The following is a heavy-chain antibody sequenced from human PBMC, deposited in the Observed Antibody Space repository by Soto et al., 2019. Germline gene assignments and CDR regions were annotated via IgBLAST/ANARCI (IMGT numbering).Heavy chain of an antibody. CDR3: ARHRTLVVSKAYFDX. V-gene: IGHV4-39*01. D-gene: IGHD3-10*01. CDR2: IYYSWST. CDR1: GDSISSISYY. J-gene: IGHJ4*02. Sequence: SETRSLTCTVTGDSISSISYYWGWSHQPPGKELEWIGSIYYSWSTYNNPSRMSRVSMSIDTSKYQFSSKRTSVTAADTALYLCARHRTLVVSKAYFDXWGPGSLVTVSX.